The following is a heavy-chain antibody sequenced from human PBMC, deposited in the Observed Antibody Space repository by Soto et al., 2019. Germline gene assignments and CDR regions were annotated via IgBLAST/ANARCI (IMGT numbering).Heavy chain of an antibody. CDR1: GLTFRNDW. CDR3: AVYGYGVSAAAY. J-gene: IGHJ4*02. D-gene: IGHD4-17*01. Sequence: GVLRLSCAGSGLTFRNDWLSWVRQAPGKGLEWVANINQDGSERYYVDSVRGRFTISRDNVENSLYLQLNSLRPEDTAVYYCAVYGYGVSAAAYWGQGTLATVSS. CDR2: INQDGSER. V-gene: IGHV3-7*03.